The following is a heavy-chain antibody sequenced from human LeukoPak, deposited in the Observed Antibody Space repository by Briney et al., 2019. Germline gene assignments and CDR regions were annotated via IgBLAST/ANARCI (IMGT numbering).Heavy chain of an antibody. CDR1: GFTFSSYA. CDR2: ISSNGGST. CDR3: ARARTWSSDAFDI. D-gene: IGHD1-26*01. V-gene: IGHV3-64*01. Sequence: GGSLRLSCAASGFTFSSYAMHWVRQALGKGLEYVSAISSNGGSTYYANSVKGRFTISRDNSKNTLYLQMGSLRAEDMAVYYCARARTWSSDAFDIWGQGTVVIVSS. J-gene: IGHJ3*02.